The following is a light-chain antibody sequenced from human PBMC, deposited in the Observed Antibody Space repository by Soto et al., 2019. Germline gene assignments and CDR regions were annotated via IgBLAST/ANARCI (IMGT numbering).Light chain of an antibody. V-gene: IGKV3-20*01. Sequence: EIVLTQSPGTLSLSPGETATLSCRASHSVNSFLAWFQQKPGQAPRVLIYGASNRVTGIPDRLSGSGSDTDFTLTITRLEPDDFALSFCHHYVGSPWAFGQGTKVENK. CDR3: HHYVGSPWA. CDR2: GAS. CDR1: HSVNSF. J-gene: IGKJ1*01.